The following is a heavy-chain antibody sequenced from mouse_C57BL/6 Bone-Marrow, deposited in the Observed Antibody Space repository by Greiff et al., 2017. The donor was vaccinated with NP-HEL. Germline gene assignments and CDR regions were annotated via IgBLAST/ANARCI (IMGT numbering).Heavy chain of an antibody. V-gene: IGHV1-72*01. J-gene: IGHJ4*01. CDR3: ARHDYGSSYAMDY. CDR1: GYTFTSYW. D-gene: IGHD1-1*01. Sequence: QVQLKEPGAELVKPGASVKLSCKASGYTFTSYWMHWVKQRPGRGLEWIGRIDPNSGGTKYNEKFKSKATLTVDKPSSTAYMQLSSLTSEDSAVYYCARHDYGSSYAMDYWGQGTSVTVSS. CDR2: IDPNSGGT.